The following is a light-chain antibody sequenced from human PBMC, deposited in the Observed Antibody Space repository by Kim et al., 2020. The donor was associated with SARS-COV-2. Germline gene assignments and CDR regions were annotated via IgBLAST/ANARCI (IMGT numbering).Light chain of an antibody. Sequence: NFMLTQPLSVSESPGKTVTISCTRSSGSIDDNYVQWYQQRPGGVPTAVIYEDDQRPSGVSDRSSGSIDNSSNSASLTISGLKTEDEADYYCQSYNRSNVVFGGGTKVTVL. CDR3: QSYNRSNVV. CDR2: EDD. J-gene: IGLJ2*01. CDR1: SGSIDDNY. V-gene: IGLV6-57*04.